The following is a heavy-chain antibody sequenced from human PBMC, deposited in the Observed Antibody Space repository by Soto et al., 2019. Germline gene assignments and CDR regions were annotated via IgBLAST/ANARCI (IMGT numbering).Heavy chain of an antibody. CDR3: AKGGRTTVSDY. J-gene: IGHJ4*02. Sequence: EVQLLESGGGLVQPGGSLRLSCAASGFTFSSYAMSWVRQAPGKGLEWVSALSGSGDSTYYADSVRGRFTISRDNSRNTLYLQMNSLRAEDTAIYYCAKGGRTTVSDYWGQGTLVTVSS. CDR2: LSGSGDST. CDR1: GFTFSSYA. D-gene: IGHD4-17*01. V-gene: IGHV3-23*01.